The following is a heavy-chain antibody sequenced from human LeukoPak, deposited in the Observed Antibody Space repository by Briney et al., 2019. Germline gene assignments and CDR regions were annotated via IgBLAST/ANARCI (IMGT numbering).Heavy chain of an antibody. CDR3: ARVGYDILTGYYGEPYCYYYYMDV. J-gene: IGHJ6*03. V-gene: IGHV4-61*02. D-gene: IGHD3-9*01. Sequence: PSETLSLTCTVSGGSISSGSYYWSWIRQPAGKGLEWIGRIYTSGSTNYNPSPKSRVTMSVDTSKNQFSLKLSSVTAADTAVYYCARVGYDILTGYYGEPYCYYYYMDVWGKGTTVTISS. CDR1: GGSISSGSYY. CDR2: IYTSGST.